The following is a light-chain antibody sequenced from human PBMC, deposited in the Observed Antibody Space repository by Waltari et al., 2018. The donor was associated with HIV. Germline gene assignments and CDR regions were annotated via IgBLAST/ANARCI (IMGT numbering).Light chain of an antibody. V-gene: IGLV2-23*01. J-gene: IGLJ2*01. CDR1: GSDVGSYNL. CDR2: EGS. Sequence: QSALTQPASVSGSPGHSITIPCTGTGSDVGSYNLVSSYQQYPGKAPKLIIYEGSKRPSWISNRFSGSQSGNTASLTISGLQAEDEADYYCCSYAVSSTSVIFGGGTKLTVL. CDR3: CSYAVSSTSVI.